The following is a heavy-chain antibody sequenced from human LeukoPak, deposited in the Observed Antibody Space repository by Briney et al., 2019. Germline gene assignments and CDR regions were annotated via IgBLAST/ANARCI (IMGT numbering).Heavy chain of an antibody. CDR2: IYYSGST. J-gene: IGHJ4*02. Sequence: SETLSLTCTVSGGSISSSSYYWGWIRQPPGKGLEWIGSIYYSGSTHYNPSLKSRVTISVDTSKNQFSLKLSSVTAADTAVYYCARHYYDFWSGYYQFDYWGQGTLVTVSS. D-gene: IGHD3-3*01. V-gene: IGHV4-39*01. CDR1: GGSISSSSYY. CDR3: ARHYYDFWSGYYQFDY.